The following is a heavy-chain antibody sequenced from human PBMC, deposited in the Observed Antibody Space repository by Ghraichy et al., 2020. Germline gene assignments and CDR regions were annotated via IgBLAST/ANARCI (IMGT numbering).Heavy chain of an antibody. V-gene: IGHV4-34*01. CDR1: GGSFSGYY. J-gene: IGHJ6*02. CDR2: INHSGST. D-gene: IGHD2-2*01. CDR3: ARVTIGVVVPAAMPRGYYYYGMDV. Sequence: SETLSLTCAVYGGSFSGYYWSWIRQPPGKGLEWIGEINHSGSTNYNPSLKSRVTISVDTSKNQFSLKLSSVAAADTAVYYCARVTIGVVVPAAMPRGYYYYGMDVWGQGTTVTVSS.